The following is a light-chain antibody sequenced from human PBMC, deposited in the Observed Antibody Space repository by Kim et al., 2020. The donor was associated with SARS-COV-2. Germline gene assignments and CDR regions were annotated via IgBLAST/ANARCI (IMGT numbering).Light chain of an antibody. V-gene: IGKV1-5*01. CDR1: QSINTW. Sequence: ASVGDRVTLTCRASQSINTWLAWYQKKPGKAPKLLIYDASSLETGVPSRFSGSGSGTEFTLTISGLQPDDFATYYRQQYNSYSEYTFGQGTKLEI. CDR2: DAS. J-gene: IGKJ2*01. CDR3: QQYNSYSEYT.